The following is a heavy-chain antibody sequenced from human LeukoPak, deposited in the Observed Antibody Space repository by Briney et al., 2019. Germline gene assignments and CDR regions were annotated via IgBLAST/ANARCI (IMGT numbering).Heavy chain of an antibody. CDR3: ARVGSSISRHWFDP. V-gene: IGHV3-23*01. CDR1: GFNFSSYA. J-gene: IGHJ5*02. Sequence: GGSLRLSCTAYGFNFSSYAITSVRQAPGKGLEWVSGISGSGGSIDYADSVKGRFTIDRDNSKKTLHLQMNSLRAEDTAVYYCARVGSSISRHWFDPWGQGTLVTVSS. CDR2: ISGSGGSI. D-gene: IGHD6-13*01.